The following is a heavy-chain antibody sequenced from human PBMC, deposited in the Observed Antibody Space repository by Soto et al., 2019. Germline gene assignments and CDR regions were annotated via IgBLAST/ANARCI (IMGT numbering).Heavy chain of an antibody. J-gene: IGHJ6*02. D-gene: IGHD1-1*01. CDR1: GFTFRNYD. V-gene: IGHV3-13*01. CDR3: VRDRLDRANVQSRRNGYDGVDA. Sequence: PGGSLRLSCAASGFTFRNYDMHWLRQPPGKGLEWVSAIGTAGDTYYPGSVEGRFIISRENAKNSLYLQMNSLRAEDTAVYYCVRDRLDRANVQSRRNGYDGVDAWGQGTTVTVAS. CDR2: IGTAGDT.